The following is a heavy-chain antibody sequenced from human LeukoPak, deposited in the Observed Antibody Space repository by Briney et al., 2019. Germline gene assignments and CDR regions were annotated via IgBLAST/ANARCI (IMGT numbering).Heavy chain of an antibody. J-gene: IGHJ6*02. V-gene: IGHV3-64D*09. D-gene: IGHD3-22*01. CDR1: GFTFNTYA. CDR3: VNPGWYYDSSGYSYYYGMDV. Sequence: GGSLRLSCAASGFTFNTYAMSWVRQAPGKGLEYVSAIVSNGDSTYYADSVKGRFTISRDNAKNTLYLQMSSLRPDDTAVYYCVNPGWYYDSSGYSYYYGMDVWGQGTTVTVSS. CDR2: IVSNGDST.